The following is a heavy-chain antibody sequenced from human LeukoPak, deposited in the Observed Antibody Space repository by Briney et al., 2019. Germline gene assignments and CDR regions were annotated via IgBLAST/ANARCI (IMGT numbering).Heavy chain of an antibody. J-gene: IGHJ4*02. CDR2: ISSSSSYI. D-gene: IGHD4-17*01. Sequence: PGGSLRLSCAASGFTFSSYSMNWVRQAPGKGLEWVSSISSSSSYIYYADSVKGRFTISRDNANNSLYLQMNSLRAEDTAVYYCASFSTYGDYLDYWGQGTLVTVSS. CDR1: GFTFSSYS. V-gene: IGHV3-21*01. CDR3: ASFSTYGDYLDY.